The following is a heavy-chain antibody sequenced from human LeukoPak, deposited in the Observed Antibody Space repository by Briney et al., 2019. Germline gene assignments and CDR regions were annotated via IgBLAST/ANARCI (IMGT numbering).Heavy chain of an antibody. J-gene: IGHJ4*02. D-gene: IGHD2-21*02. V-gene: IGHV3-53*01. CDR1: GFTVSSNY. CDR3: ARDRACGGDCYSDY. Sequence: GVSLRLSCAASGFTVSSNYTSWVRQAPGKGLEWVSVIYSGGSTYYADSVKGRFTISRDNSKNTLYLQMNSLRAEDTAVYYCARDRACGGDCYSDYWGQGTLVTVSS. CDR2: IYSGGST.